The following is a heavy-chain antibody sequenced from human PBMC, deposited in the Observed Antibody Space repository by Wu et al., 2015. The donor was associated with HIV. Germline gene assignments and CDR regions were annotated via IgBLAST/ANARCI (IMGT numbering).Heavy chain of an antibody. D-gene: IGHD3-3*01. CDR1: GGTFSTYA. J-gene: IGHJ4*02. CDR2: ILPTFGTA. Sequence: QVQLVQSGAEVKKPGSSVKVSCKVSGGTFSTYAISWVRQAPGQGLEWMGGILPTFGTADYAQKFRDRVTITADISTSTAYMELSSLRSEDTAVYYCARLEWSISPQGGYWGQGTLVIVSS. CDR3: ARLEWSISPQGGY. V-gene: IGHV1-69*13.